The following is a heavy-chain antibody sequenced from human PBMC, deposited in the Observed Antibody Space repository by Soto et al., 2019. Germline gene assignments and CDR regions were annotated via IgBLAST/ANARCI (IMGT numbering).Heavy chain of an antibody. CDR3: ATHCNKGGVDDVLDI. Sequence: GESLKKSFRASVCDSTSYCISWLRQKNRKGLEWMGRIDPSDSYTNYSPSFQGHVTISADKSISTAYLQWSSLKASDTAMYYCATHCNKGGVDDVLDIWVKGTMVTGS. D-gene: IGHD2-15*01. CDR2: IDPSDSYT. CDR1: VCDSTSYC. V-gene: IGHV5-10-1*01. J-gene: IGHJ3*02.